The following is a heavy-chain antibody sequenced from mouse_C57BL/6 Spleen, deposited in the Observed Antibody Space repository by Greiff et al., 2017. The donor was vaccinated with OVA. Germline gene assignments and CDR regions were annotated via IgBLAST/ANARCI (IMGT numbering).Heavy chain of an antibody. Sequence: VHLVESGPELVKPGASVKISCKASGYTFTDYYINWVKQRPGQGLEWIGWIFPGSGSTYYNEKFKGKATLTVDKSSSTAYMLLSSLTSEDSAVYFCAGITTDDYYAMDYWGQGTSVTVSS. J-gene: IGHJ4*01. D-gene: IGHD1-1*01. CDR3: AGITTDDYYAMDY. CDR1: GYTFTDYY. V-gene: IGHV1-75*01. CDR2: IFPGSGST.